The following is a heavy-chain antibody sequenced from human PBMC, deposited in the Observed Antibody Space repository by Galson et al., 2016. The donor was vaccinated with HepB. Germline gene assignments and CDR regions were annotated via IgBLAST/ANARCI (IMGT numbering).Heavy chain of an antibody. CDR1: GFTFSSYA. J-gene: IGHJ4*02. D-gene: IGHD3-16*01. CDR2: ISATGGTT. Sequence: SLRLSCAASGFTFSSYAMTWVRQAPGKGLQWVSAISATGGTTYYGESVKGRFTISRDNSENTLYLQMNSLRAEDTAVYYCVKESPVRGNHFEYWGQGTLVTVSS. CDR3: VKESPVRGNHFEY. V-gene: IGHV3-23*01.